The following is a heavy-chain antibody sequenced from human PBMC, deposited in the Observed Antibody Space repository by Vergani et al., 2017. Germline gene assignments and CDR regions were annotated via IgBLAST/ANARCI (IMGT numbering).Heavy chain of an antibody. Sequence: QVQLPESGPGLVKPSETLSLTCTVSGGSISSYYWSWIRQPPGKGLEWIGYIYYSGSTNYNPSLKSRVTISVDTSKNQFSLKLSSVTAADTAVYYCARAGLEFDYWGQGTLVTVSS. CDR2: IYYSGST. CDR1: GGSISSYY. D-gene: IGHD1-1*01. V-gene: IGHV4-59*01. CDR3: ARAGLEFDY. J-gene: IGHJ4*02.